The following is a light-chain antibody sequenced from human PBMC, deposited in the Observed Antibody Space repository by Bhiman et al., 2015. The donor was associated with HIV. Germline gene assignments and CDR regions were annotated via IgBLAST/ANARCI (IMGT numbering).Light chain of an antibody. CDR3: SSYRV. V-gene: IGLV1-40*01. Sequence: QSVLTQPPSVSGAPGQRITVSCTGTSSNIGAPHDVHWYQQFPGRPPKLLIFLNYNRPSGVPDRFSGSKSGNTASLTVSGLQAEDEAHYYCSSYRVFGGGTKLTVL. CDR2: LNY. CDR1: SSNIGAPHD. J-gene: IGLJ3*02.